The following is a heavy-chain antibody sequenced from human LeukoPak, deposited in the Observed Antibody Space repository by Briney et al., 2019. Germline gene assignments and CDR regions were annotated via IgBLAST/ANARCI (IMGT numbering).Heavy chain of an antibody. J-gene: IGHJ6*03. D-gene: IGHD1-1*01. CDR2: IIPIFGTA. CDR1: GYTFTSYY. CDR3: ATNPPRSRWAATEFSAAYYYYMDD. V-gene: IGHV1-69*13. Sequence: SVKVSCKASGYTFTSYYMHWVRQAPGQGLEWMGGIIPIFGTANYAQKFQGRVTITADESTSTAYMELSSLRSEDTAVYYCATNPPRSRWAATEFSAAYYYYMDDWGKGTTVTVSS.